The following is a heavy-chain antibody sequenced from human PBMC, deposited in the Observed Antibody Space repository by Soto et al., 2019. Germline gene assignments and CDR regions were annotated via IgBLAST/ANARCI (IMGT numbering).Heavy chain of an antibody. V-gene: IGHV3-74*01. D-gene: IGHD5-12*01. CDR2: INGDGSSL. Sequence: GGSLRLSCAASGFTFSSYWMHWVRQTPGKGLVWVSRINGDGSSLYYADSVKGRLTISRDSAKNTLYLQINSLRDEDTGVYYCARRATGYGNFDYWGQGTLVTVSS. J-gene: IGHJ4*02. CDR3: ARRATGYGNFDY. CDR1: GFTFSSYW.